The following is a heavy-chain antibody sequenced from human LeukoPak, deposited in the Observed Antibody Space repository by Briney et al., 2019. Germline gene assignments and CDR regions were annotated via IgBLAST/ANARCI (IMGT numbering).Heavy chain of an antibody. V-gene: IGHV1-69*05. CDR1: GGTFSSYA. J-gene: IGHJ5*02. CDR3: ARVGGSYLAGSVWFDP. Sequence: ASVKVSCKASGGTFSSYAISWVRQAPGQGLEWMGGIIPIFGTANYAQKFQGRVTITTDESTSTAYMELSSLRSEDTAVYYCARVGGSYLAGSVWFDPWGQGTLVTVSS. CDR2: IIPIFGTA. D-gene: IGHD1-26*01.